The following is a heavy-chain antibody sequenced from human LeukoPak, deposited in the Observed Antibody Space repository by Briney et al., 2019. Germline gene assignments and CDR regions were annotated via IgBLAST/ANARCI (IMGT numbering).Heavy chain of an antibody. CDR2: ISSSSSYI. CDR1: GFTFSSYS. Sequence: PGGSLRLSCAASGFTFSSYSMNWVRRAPGKGLEWVSSISSSSSYIYYADSVKGRFTISRDNAKNSLYLQMNSLRAEDTAVYYCAGACSSTSCYPWGGWFDPWGQGTLVTVSS. D-gene: IGHD2-2*01. CDR3: AGACSSTSCYPWGGWFDP. V-gene: IGHV3-21*01. J-gene: IGHJ5*02.